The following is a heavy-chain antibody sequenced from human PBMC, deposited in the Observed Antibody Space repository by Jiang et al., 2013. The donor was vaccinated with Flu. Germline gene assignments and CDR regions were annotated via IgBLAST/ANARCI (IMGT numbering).Heavy chain of an antibody. D-gene: IGHD3-10*01. CDR2: IYWNDDK. CDR3: AHRYYYGSGRNWFDP. V-gene: IGHV2-5*01. Sequence: VKPTQTLTLTCTFSGFSLSTSGVGVGWIRQPPGKALEWLALIYWNDDKRYSPSLKSRLTITKDTSKNQVVLTMTNMDPVDTATYYCAHRYYYGSGRNWFDPWGQGTLVTVSS. J-gene: IGHJ5*02. CDR1: GFSLSTSGVG.